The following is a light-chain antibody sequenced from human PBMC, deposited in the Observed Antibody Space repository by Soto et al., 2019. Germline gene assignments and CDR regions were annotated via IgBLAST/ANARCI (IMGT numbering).Light chain of an antibody. V-gene: IGKV1-8*01. CDR1: QSISSH. CDR2: TAS. J-gene: IGKJ4*01. CDR3: QQYFSYPLT. Sequence: AIRMTQSPASFSASTGDRVTITCRASQSISSHLAWYQVKPGKAPRLLLYTASYFESGVPSRFSGSGSGTDFTLTISSLQAEDFAVYYCQQYFSYPLTFGGGTKVEIK.